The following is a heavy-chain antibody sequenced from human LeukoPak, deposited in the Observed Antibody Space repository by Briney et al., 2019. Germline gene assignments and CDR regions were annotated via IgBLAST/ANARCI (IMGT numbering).Heavy chain of an antibody. Sequence: PSETLSLTCTVSGGSISRDYWSWIRQPPGKGLEWIGYIYYTGSTNYNPSLKSRVTISVDTPKNQFSLKLSSVTAADTAVYYCARDSSGIQDWGQGTLVTVSS. D-gene: IGHD3-10*01. CDR3: ARDSSGIQD. CDR2: IYYTGST. CDR1: GGSISRDY. V-gene: IGHV4-59*01. J-gene: IGHJ4*02.